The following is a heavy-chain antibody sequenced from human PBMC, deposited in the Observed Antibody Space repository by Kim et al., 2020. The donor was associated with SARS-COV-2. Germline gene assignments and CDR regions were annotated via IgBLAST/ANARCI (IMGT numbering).Heavy chain of an antibody. CDR3: AKDSQFHSDYDILTGYWYY. CDR1: GFTFSSYA. D-gene: IGHD3-9*01. J-gene: IGHJ4*02. Sequence: GGSLRLSCAASGFTFSSYAMSWVRQAPGKGLEWVSAISGSGGSTYYADSVKGRFTISRDNSKNTLYLQMNSLRAEDTAVYYCAKDSQFHSDYDILTGYWYYWGQGTLVTVSS. V-gene: IGHV3-23*01. CDR2: ISGSGGST.